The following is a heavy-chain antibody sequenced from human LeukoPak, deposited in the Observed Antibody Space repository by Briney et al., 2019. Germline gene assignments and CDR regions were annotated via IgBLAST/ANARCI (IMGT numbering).Heavy chain of an antibody. CDR2: INHSGST. CDR1: GDSMSDDF. J-gene: IGHJ4*02. Sequence: SETLSLTCSVSGDSMSDDFWSWIRQPPGKGLEWIGEINHSGSTNYNPSLKSRVTISLDTSKSQFSLKVRYVTAADTAVYYCARGLNDSWTGENYWGQGTLVIVS. V-gene: IGHV4-34*01. CDR3: ARGLNDSWTGENY. D-gene: IGHD3-3*01.